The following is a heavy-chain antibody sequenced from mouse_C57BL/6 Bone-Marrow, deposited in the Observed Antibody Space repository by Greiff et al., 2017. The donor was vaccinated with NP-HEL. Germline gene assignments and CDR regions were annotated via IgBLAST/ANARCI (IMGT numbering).Heavy chain of an antibody. V-gene: IGHV1-50*01. CDR3: ARERLWYFDY. D-gene: IGHD1-1*02. J-gene: IGHJ2*01. Sequence: QVQLQQPGAELVKPGASVKLSCKASGYTFTSYWMQWVKQRPGQGLEWIGEIDPSDSYTNYNQKVKGKATLTVDTSSSTAYMQLSSLTSEDSAVYYCARERLWYFDYWGQGTTLTVSS. CDR1: GYTFTSYW. CDR2: IDPSDSYT.